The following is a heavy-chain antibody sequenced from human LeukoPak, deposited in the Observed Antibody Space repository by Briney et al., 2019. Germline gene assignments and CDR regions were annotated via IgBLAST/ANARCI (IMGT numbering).Heavy chain of an antibody. D-gene: IGHD3-22*01. Sequence: SETLSLTCTVSGGSISSGSYYWSWIRQPAGKGLEWIGRIYTSGSTNYNPSLKSRVTTSVDTSKNQFSLKLSSVTAADTAVYYCATTYYYDSSGYYYDNDYWGQGTLVTVSS. V-gene: IGHV4-61*02. CDR2: IYTSGST. CDR1: GGSISSGSYY. J-gene: IGHJ4*02. CDR3: ATTYYYDSSGYYYDNDY.